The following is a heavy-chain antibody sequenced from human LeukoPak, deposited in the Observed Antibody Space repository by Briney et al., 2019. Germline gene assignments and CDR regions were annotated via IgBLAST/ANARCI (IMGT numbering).Heavy chain of an antibody. CDR1: GFTFSSYA. J-gene: IGHJ6*03. CDR3: AKDGAFDYGGNSGDYYYYMDV. D-gene: IGHD4-23*01. Sequence: GGSLRLSCAASGFTFSSYAMSWVRQAPGKGLEWVSAISGSGGSTYYADSVKGRFTISGDNSKNTLYLQMNSLRAEDTAVYYCAKDGAFDYGGNSGDYYYYMDVWGKGTTVTVSS. CDR2: ISGSGGST. V-gene: IGHV3-23*01.